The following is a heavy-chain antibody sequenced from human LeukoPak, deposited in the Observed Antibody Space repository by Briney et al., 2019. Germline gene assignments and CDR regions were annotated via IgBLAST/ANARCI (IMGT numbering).Heavy chain of an antibody. Sequence: GGSLRLSCAASGFTFSDYYMSWIRQAPGKGLEWVSYISSSGSTIYYADSVKGRFTISRDNAKNSLYLQMNSLRAEDTAVYYRASGVSVQDAFDIWGQGTMVTVSS. V-gene: IGHV3-11*01. CDR1: GFTFSDYY. CDR2: ISSSGSTI. D-gene: IGHD1-1*01. J-gene: IGHJ3*02. CDR3: ASGVSVQDAFDI.